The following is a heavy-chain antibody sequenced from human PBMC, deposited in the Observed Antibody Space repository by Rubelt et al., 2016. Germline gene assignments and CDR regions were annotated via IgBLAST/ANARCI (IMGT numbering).Heavy chain of an antibody. CDR1: GGSISSYY. D-gene: IGHD2-8*02. CDR3: ARGRSGVYGMDV. Sequence: QVQLQESGPGLVKPSETLSLTCTVSGGSISSYYWSWIRQPPGKGLEWIGYIYYSGSTNYNPSLKSRVTISVDTSKNQFSLKLGSVTAADTVVYYGARGRSGVYGMDVWGQGTTVTVSS. V-gene: IGHV4-59*01. CDR2: IYYSGST. J-gene: IGHJ6*02.